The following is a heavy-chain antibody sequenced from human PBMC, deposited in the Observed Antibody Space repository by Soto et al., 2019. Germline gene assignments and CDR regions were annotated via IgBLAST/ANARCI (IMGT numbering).Heavy chain of an antibody. Sequence: GGSLRLSCAASGFTFSSYAMSWVRQAPGKGLEWVSAISGSGGSTYYADSVKARFTISRDNSKNTLYLQMNSLRAEDTAVYYCAKAPLGYGDYYYFDYWGQGTLVTVSS. V-gene: IGHV3-23*01. J-gene: IGHJ4*02. D-gene: IGHD4-17*01. CDR2: ISGSGGST. CDR1: GFTFSSYA. CDR3: AKAPLGYGDYYYFDY.